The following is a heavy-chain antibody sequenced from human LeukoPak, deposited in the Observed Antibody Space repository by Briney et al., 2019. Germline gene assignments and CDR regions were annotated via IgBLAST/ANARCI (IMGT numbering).Heavy chain of an antibody. CDR3: ARAPEWSRCYDFWSV. CDR1: GGSFSGYY. J-gene: IGHJ6*02. CDR2: INHSGST. D-gene: IGHD3-3*01. Sequence: SETLSLTCAVYGGSFSGYYWSWIRQPPGKGLEWIGEINHSGSTNYNPSLKSRVTISVDTSKNQFSLKLSSVTAADTAVYYCARAPEWSRCYDFWSVWGQGTTVTVSS. V-gene: IGHV4-34*01.